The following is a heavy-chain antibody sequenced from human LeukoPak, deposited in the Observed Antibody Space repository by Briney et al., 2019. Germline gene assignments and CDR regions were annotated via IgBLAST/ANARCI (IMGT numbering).Heavy chain of an antibody. V-gene: IGHV4-61*02. CDR2: IYTSGST. D-gene: IGHD2-2*01. Sequence: PSETLSLTCTVSGGSISSGSYYWSWIRQPAGKGLEWIGRIYTSGSTNYNPSLKSRVTISVDTSKNQFSLKLSSVTAADTAVYYCARDRCSSTSCRYYYYYMDVWGKGTTVTISS. J-gene: IGHJ6*03. CDR3: ARDRCSSTSCRYYYYYMDV. CDR1: GGSISSGSYY.